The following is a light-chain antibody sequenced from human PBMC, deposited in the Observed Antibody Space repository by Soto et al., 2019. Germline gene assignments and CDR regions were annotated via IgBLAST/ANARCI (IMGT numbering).Light chain of an antibody. V-gene: IGLV1-44*01. Sequence: QSVLTQPPSASGTPGQRVTMSCSGSSSNIGSNTVNWYQQLPGTAPKLLIYNNQRPSGVPDRFSGSKSGTSASLAISGLQSEDEADYYCAAWDDSLNGVVFGGGTKLTVL. J-gene: IGLJ2*01. CDR1: SSNIGSNT. CDR2: NN. CDR3: AAWDDSLNGVV.